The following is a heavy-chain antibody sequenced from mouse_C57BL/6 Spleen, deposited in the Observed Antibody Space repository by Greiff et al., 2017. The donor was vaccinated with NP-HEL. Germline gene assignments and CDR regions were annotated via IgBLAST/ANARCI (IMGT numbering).Heavy chain of an antibody. V-gene: IGHV1-80*01. CDR1: GSAFSSYW. Sequence: QVQLQQSGAELVKPGASAKLPCKASGSAFSSYWMNWVKQRPGRGLEWIGQFYPGDGDTNYNGKFKGKATLTADKSSSTAYMQLSSLTSEDSAVYFCARRNYSNYDWYFDVWGTGTTVTVSS. CDR2: FYPGDGDT. D-gene: IGHD2-5*01. CDR3: ARRNYSNYDWYFDV. J-gene: IGHJ1*03.